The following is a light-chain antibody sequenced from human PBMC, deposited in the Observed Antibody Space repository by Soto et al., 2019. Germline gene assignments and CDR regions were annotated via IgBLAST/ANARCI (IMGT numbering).Light chain of an antibody. CDR1: ETVRSSN. CDR3: QQYGSSPRT. Sequence: EIVLMQSPGTLSLSPGERATLSCRASETVRSSNLAWYQQKPGQAPTVLIYGASSRATGIPDRFSGSGSGTDFTLTISRLEPEDFAMYYCQQYGSSPRTFGQGTKVDIK. CDR2: GAS. V-gene: IGKV3-20*01. J-gene: IGKJ1*01.